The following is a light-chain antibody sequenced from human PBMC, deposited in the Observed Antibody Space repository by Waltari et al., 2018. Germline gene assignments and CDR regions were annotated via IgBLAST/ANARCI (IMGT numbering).Light chain of an antibody. CDR1: QSVGRS. J-gene: IGKJ1*01. CDR3: QHYVRLPAT. CDR2: GAS. V-gene: IGKV3-20*01. Sequence: EIVLTQSPGTLSLSPGERATLACRASQSVGRSLAWYQQKPGRAPRLLIFGASSRATGIPDRFSGSGSGTDFSLTISRLEPGDFAVYYCQHYVRLPATFGQGTKVEIK.